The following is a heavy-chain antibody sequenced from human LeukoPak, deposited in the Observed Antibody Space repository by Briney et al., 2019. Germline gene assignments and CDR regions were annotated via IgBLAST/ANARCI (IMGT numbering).Heavy chain of an antibody. V-gene: IGHV4-39*01. CDR3: ARYESSAYGIDV. CDR1: GGSISSSSYY. Sequence: SETLSLTCTVSGGSISSSSYYWGWLRQPPGKGLEWIGSIYYSGSTYYNPSLKSRVTISVDTSKNQFSLKVSSVAAADTAVYYCARYESSAYGIDVWGRGTLVTVSS. J-gene: IGHJ2*01. D-gene: IGHD3-22*01. CDR2: IYYSGST.